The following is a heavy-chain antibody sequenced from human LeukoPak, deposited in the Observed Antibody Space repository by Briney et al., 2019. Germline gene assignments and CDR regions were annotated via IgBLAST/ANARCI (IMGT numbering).Heavy chain of an antibody. CDR1: GFTFSSYG. V-gene: IGHV3-30*18. CDR2: ISYNGNSK. CDR3: AKNPQSYEGWFDP. J-gene: IGHJ5*02. Sequence: PGGSLRLSCAASGFTFSSYGMHWVRQAPGKGLEWVALISYNGNSKYYADSVKGRFTISRDNSKNTLYLQMNSLRAEDTAVYYCAKNPQSYEGWFDPWGQGTLVTVSS. D-gene: IGHD3-16*01.